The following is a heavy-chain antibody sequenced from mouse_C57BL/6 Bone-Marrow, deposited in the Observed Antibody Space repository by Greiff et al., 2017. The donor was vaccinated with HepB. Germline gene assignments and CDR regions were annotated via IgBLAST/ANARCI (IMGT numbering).Heavy chain of an antibody. CDR1: GFSLTSYG. CDR2: IWSGGST. CDR3: ASYGYDWYFDV. V-gene: IGHV2-2*01. Sequence: QVQLKESGPGLVQPSQSLSITCTVSGFSLTSYGVHWVRQSPGNGLEWLGVIWSGGSTDYNAAFISRLSISKDNSKSQVFFKMNSLQADDTAIYYCASYGYDWYFDVWGTGTTVTVSS. J-gene: IGHJ1*03. D-gene: IGHD2-2*01.